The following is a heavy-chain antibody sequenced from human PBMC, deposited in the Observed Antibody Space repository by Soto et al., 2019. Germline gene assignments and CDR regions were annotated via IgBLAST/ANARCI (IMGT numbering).Heavy chain of an antibody. CDR1: GYTLTELS. CDR2: FDPEDGET. V-gene: IGHV1-24*01. Sequence: VASVKVSCKVSGYTLTELSMHWVRQAPGKGLEWMGGFDPEDGETIYAQKFQGRVTMTEDTSTATAYMELSSLRSEDTAVYYCATDNWNDEGGYFDYWGQGTLVTVSS. D-gene: IGHD1-1*01. CDR3: ATDNWNDEGGYFDY. J-gene: IGHJ4*02.